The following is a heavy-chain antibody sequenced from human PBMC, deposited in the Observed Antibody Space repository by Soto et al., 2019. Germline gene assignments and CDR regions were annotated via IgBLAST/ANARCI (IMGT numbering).Heavy chain of an antibody. D-gene: IGHD4-4*01. CDR1: GFTFSSYI. V-gene: IGHV3-21*01. Sequence: GGALRVSCAASGFTFSSYIMNWGRQAPGKGLEWVSSISSSSSYIYYADSVKGRFTISRDNAKNSLYLKMNSLSAEDTAVYYCASDPLPMTTVTGFDYSGQGTLVTVSS. CDR3: ASDPLPMTTVTGFDY. J-gene: IGHJ4*02. CDR2: ISSSSSYI.